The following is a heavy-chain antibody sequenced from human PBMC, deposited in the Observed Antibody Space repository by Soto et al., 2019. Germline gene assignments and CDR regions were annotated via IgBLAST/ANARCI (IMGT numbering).Heavy chain of an antibody. J-gene: IGHJ6*03. V-gene: IGHV1-58*02. CDR2: IVVGSGNT. D-gene: IGHD5-18*01. CDR3: AAESGYSSYYYYMDV. Sequence: ASVKVSCTASGFTFTSSAMQWVRQARGQRLEWIGWIVVGSGNTNYAQKFQERVTITRDMSTSTAYMELSSLRSEDTAVYYCAAESGYSSYYYYMDVWGKGTTVTVSS. CDR1: GFTFTSSA.